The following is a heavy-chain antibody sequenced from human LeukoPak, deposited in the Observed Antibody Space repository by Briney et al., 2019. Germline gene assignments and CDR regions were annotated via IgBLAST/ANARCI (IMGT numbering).Heavy chain of an antibody. Sequence: ASVKVSCKASGGTFSSYAISWVRQAPGQGHEWMGWISAYNGNTNYAQKLQGRVTMTTDTSTSTAYMELRSLRSDDTAVYYCARHYVWGSYPDYWGQGTLVTVSS. CDR1: GGTFSSYA. V-gene: IGHV1-18*01. CDR2: ISAYNGNT. J-gene: IGHJ4*02. D-gene: IGHD3-16*01. CDR3: ARHYVWGSYPDY.